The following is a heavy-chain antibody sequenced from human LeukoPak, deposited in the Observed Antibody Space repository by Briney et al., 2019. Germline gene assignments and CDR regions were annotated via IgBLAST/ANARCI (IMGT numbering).Heavy chain of an antibody. CDR2: IYYSGST. CDR3: ARVMMATLDY. V-gene: IGHV4-59*08. CDR1: GGSISSYY. Sequence: SETLSLTCTVSGGSISSYYWSWIRQPPGKGLEWIGYIYYSGSTNYNPSLKSRVTISVDTSKNQFSLKLSSVTAADTAVYYCARVMMATLDYWGQGTLVTVSS. J-gene: IGHJ4*02. D-gene: IGHD5-24*01.